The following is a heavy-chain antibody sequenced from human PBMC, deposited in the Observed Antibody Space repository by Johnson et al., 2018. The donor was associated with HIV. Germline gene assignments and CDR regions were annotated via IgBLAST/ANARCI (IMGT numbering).Heavy chain of an antibody. V-gene: IGHV3-20*04. CDR1: GFTFDDYG. CDR2: INWNGGST. J-gene: IGHJ3*01. D-gene: IGHD2-15*01. CDR3: ARDHESIGYGSEPFDV. Sequence: VQLVESGGGVVRPGGSLRLSCAASGFTFDDYGMSWVRQAPGKGLEWVAGINWNGGSTGYADSVKGRFTMSRDNAKNSLYLYINGLRAEDTALYYCARDHESIGYGSEPFDVWGQGTMVTVSS.